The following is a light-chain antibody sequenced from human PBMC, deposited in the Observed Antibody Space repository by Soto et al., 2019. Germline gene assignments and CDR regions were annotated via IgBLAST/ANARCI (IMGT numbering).Light chain of an antibody. Sequence: IVLTESPGTLSLSPGERATLSCMASQSVGSSHLAWYQQKPGQAPRLLIYGASTRATGIPDRFSGGGSGTDFTLTISRLEPEDFAVYYCQQFSSYPLTFGGGTKVDIK. CDR2: GAS. V-gene: IGKV3-20*01. CDR3: QQFSSYPLT. CDR1: QSVGSSH. J-gene: IGKJ4*01.